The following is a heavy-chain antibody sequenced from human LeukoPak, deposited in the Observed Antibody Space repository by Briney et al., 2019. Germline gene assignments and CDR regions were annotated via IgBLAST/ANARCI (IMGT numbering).Heavy chain of an antibody. V-gene: IGHV1-69*13. CDR1: GGTFSSYA. CDR2: IIPIFGTA. D-gene: IGHD5-24*01. CDR3: ARTGLRDGYNNFDY. Sequence: ASVKVSCKASGGTFSSYAISWVRRAPGQGLEWMGGIIPIFGTANYAQKFQGRDTITADESTSTAYMELSSLRSEDTAVYYCARTGLRDGYNNFDYWGQGTLVTVSS. J-gene: IGHJ4*02.